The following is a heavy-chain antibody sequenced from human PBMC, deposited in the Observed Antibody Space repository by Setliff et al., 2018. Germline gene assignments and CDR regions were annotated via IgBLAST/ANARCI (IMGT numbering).Heavy chain of an antibody. Sequence: LRLSCAASGFTFSSYSMNWVRQAPGKGLEWVSYIISSSSTIYYADSVKGRFTISRDNAKNSLYLQMNSLRAEDTAVYYCARDQFSVIWDQLLNYFDYWGQGTLVTVSS. CDR1: GFTFSSYS. D-gene: IGHD2-2*01. CDR3: ARDQFSVIWDQLLNYFDY. J-gene: IGHJ4*02. CDR2: IISSSSTI. V-gene: IGHV3-48*04.